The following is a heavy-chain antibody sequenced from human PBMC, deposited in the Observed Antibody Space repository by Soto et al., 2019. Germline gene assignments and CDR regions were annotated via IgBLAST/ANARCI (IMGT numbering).Heavy chain of an antibody. CDR2: IDPSDSYT. CDR1: GYRFSSQW. V-gene: IGHV5-10-1*01. D-gene: IGHD1-1*01. Sequence: PGESLKISCKVSGYRFSSQWISWVRQMPGKGLEWMGRIDPSDSYTSYSPSFQGHVTISTDNSISTAYLQWSSLKASDTAMYYCARHGKSSVITKTYGMDVWGQGTTVTVSS. CDR3: ARHGKSSVITKTYGMDV. J-gene: IGHJ6*02.